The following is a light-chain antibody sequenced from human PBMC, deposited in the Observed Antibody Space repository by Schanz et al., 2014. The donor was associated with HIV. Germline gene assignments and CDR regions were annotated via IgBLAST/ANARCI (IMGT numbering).Light chain of an antibody. CDR3: SSYAGSKNLVV. J-gene: IGLJ2*01. V-gene: IGLV2-14*03. CDR1: SSDVGGYNY. CDR2: DVN. Sequence: QSALTQPASVSGSPGQSIAISCTGTSSDVGGYNYVSWYQQHPNKAPKLIIYDVNNRPSGVSNRFSGSKSGNTASLTISGLQAEDEADYYCSSYAGSKNLVVFGGGTKVTVL.